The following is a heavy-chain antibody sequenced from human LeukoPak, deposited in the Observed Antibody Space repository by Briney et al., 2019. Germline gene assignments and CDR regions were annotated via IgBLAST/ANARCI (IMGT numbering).Heavy chain of an antibody. J-gene: IGHJ4*02. CDR3: VRVMTTTRSFDY. D-gene: IGHD1-1*01. CDR2: ISYDGKNK. Sequence: GGSLRLSCAASGFTFSSHPMHWVRQTPGKGLEWVAVISYDGKNKYYADSVNGRFTVSRDNTKNTLNLQMNSLRVDDMGVYYCVRVMTTTRSFDYWGPGTLVTVSS. V-gene: IGHV3-30*04. CDR1: GFTFSSHP.